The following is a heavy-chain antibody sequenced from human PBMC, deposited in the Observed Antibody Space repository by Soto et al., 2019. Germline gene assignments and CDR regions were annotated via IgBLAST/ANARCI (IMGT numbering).Heavy chain of an antibody. CDR1: GYTFSNYW. CDR2: IYPGDSDT. Sequence: EVQLVQSGAEMKKPGESLKISCKGSGYTFSNYWIGWVRQMPGKGLEWMGIIYPGDSDTRYSPSFQGQVTISDDKSSSTAYLQWSTLKASDTAIYYCARHASDRNDYRSFGWGFRYYYSLGIDVWGQGTTVTVSS. D-gene: IGHD3-22*01. J-gene: IGHJ6*02. V-gene: IGHV5-51*01. CDR3: ARHASDRNDYRSFGWGFRYYYSLGIDV.